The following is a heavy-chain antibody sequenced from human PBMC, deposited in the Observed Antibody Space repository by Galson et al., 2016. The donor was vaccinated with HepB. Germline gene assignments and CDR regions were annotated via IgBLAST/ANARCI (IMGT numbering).Heavy chain of an antibody. D-gene: IGHD6-13*01. V-gene: IGHV3-23*01. Sequence: SLRLSCAASEFTFSCYAMSWVRQAPGKGLEWISCISHNGVGTFYADSVKGRFTISRDNSKNTVYLQMNSLGAEDTAVYYCAKDLWTGQQLAYYFDYWGQGTLVTVSS. J-gene: IGHJ4*02. CDR1: EFTFSCYA. CDR3: AKDLWTGQQLAYYFDY. CDR2: ISHNGVGT.